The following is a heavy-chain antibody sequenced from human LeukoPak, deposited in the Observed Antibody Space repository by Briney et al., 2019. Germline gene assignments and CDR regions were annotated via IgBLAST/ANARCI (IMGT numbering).Heavy chain of an antibody. Sequence: SETLSLTCAVYGGSFSGYYWSWIRQPPGKGMEWIGEINHSGSTNYNPSLKSRVTISVDTSKNQFSLKLSSVTAADTAVYYCARGVGFTTFHPIWGQGTMVTVSS. CDR2: INHSGST. D-gene: IGHD2-2*01. CDR1: GGSFSGYY. CDR3: ARGVGFTTFHPI. J-gene: IGHJ3*02. V-gene: IGHV4-34*01.